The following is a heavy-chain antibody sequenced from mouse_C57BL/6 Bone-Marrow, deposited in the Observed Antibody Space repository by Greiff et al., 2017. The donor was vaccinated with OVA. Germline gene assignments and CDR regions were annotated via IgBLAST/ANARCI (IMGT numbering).Heavy chain of an antibody. V-gene: IGHV3-8*01. J-gene: IGHJ1*03. Sequence: EVQLVESGPGLAKPSQTLSLTCSVTGYSITSDYWNWIRKFPGNKLEYMGYISYSGSTYYNPSLKSRLSITRDTSKNQYYLQLNSVTTKYTATYYCARSGTTVVAHWYFDVWGTGTTVTVSS. CDR2: ISYSGST. CDR3: ARSGTTVVAHWYFDV. D-gene: IGHD1-1*01. CDR1: GYSITSDY.